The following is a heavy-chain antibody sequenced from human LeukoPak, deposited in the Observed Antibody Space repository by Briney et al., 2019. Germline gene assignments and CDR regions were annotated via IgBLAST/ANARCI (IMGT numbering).Heavy chain of an antibody. Sequence: QPGGSLRLSCAASGFTFSSYAMSWVRQAPGKGLEWVSGISDSGDSTYYTDSVKGRFTISRDSSHNTLYLQMNSLRVEDTAVYYCAKSPLVYCTSSSCHLYFDSWGQGTLVTVSS. CDR2: ISDSGDST. D-gene: IGHD2-15*01. J-gene: IGHJ4*02. CDR1: GFTFSSYA. V-gene: IGHV3-23*01. CDR3: AKSPLVYCTSSSCHLYFDS.